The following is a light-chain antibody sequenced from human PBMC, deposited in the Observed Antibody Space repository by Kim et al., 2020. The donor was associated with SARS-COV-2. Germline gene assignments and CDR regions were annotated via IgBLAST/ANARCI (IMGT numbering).Light chain of an antibody. CDR3: QQSYNFPRT. J-gene: IGKJ1*01. CDR2: RTS. CDR1: QIVSGC. Sequence: ASGGVRDNISCRASQIVSGCLNLYQQKQGKAPHLLIYRTSTLQTGVPPRFSGSASGTDFTLTINTLQPEDFATYYCQQSYNFPRTFGQGTKVDIK. V-gene: IGKV1-39*01.